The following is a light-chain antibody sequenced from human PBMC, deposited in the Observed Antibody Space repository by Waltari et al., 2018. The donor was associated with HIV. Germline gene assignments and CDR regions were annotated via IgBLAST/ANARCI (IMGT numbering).Light chain of an antibody. V-gene: IGLV2-14*03. CDR3: SSYTSTSTVYV. CDR2: AVS. CDR1: SSDVGGYNS. Sequence: QSALTQPASVSGSPGQSITISCTGTSSDVGGYNSVSWYQLHPGKAPQLMIYAVSNLPSGVSNRFSGSKSDNTASLTISGLQAEDEADYYCSSYTSTSTVYVFGTGTEVTVL. J-gene: IGLJ1*01.